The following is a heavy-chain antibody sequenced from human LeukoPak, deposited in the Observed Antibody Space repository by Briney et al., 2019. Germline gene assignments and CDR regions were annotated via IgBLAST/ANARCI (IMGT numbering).Heavy chain of an antibody. CDR1: GYTFTTYA. D-gene: IGHD3-16*01. CDR2: INTNTGNP. J-gene: IGHJ3*02. V-gene: IGHV7-4-1*02. Sequence: ASVKVSCKASGYTFTTYAMNWVRQAPGQGLEWMGWINTNTGNPTYAQGFTGRFVFSLDTSVSTTYLQISSLKAEDTAVYYCVRESRGSSNWYRGGTDAFHIWGQGTMVTVSS. CDR3: VRESRGSSNWYRGGTDAFHI.